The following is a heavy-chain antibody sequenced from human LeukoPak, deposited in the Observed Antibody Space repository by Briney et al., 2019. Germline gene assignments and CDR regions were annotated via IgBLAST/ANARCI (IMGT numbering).Heavy chain of an antibody. CDR1: GFTFSSYS. J-gene: IGHJ4*02. CDR3: ATPLYSGSYYTPTDY. V-gene: IGHV3-21*01. D-gene: IGHD1-26*01. CDR2: ISSSSSYI. Sequence: GGSLRLSCAASGFTFSSYSMNWVRQAPGKGLEWVSSISSSSSYIYYADSVKGRFTISRDNAKNSLYLQMNSLRAEDTAVYYCATPLYSGSYYTPTDYWGQGTLVTVSS.